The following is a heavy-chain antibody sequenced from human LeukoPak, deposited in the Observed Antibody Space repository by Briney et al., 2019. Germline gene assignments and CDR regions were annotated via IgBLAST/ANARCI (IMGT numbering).Heavy chain of an antibody. CDR2: ISYDGSNK. D-gene: IGHD3-22*01. Sequence: GRSLRLSCAASGFTFSSYAMHWVRQAPGKGLEWVAVISYDGSNKYYADSAKGRFTISRDNSKNTLYLQINSLRAEDTAVYYCARDRIYYDSSGYYYYGMDVWGQGTTVTVSS. V-gene: IGHV3-30-3*01. J-gene: IGHJ6*02. CDR3: ARDRIYYDSSGYYYYGMDV. CDR1: GFTFSSYA.